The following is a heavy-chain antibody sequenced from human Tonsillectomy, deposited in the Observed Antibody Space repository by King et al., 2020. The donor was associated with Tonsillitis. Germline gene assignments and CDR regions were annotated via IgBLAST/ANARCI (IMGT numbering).Heavy chain of an antibody. V-gene: IGHV1-2*02. D-gene: IGHD3-22*01. J-gene: IGHJ4*02. CDR2: INPSSGVT. Sequence: QLVQSGADVKKPGDSVKVSCKASGDTFTDYYVHWVRQAPGQGLEWMGWINPSSGVTNYAQKFQGTVSLTRDTSISTAYMELNRLRSDDTAVYFCARDLGRYDTTSFYYFPAYWGQGTLVTVSS. CDR1: GDTFTDYY. CDR3: ARDLGRYDTTSFYYFPAY.